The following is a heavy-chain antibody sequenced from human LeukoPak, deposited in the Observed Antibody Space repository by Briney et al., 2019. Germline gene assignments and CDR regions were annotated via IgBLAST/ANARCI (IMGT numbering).Heavy chain of an antibody. CDR3: AKDDAWLQFGE. D-gene: IGHD3-10*01. J-gene: IGHJ4*02. V-gene: IGHV3-23*01. CDR2: ISPRGDIT. CDR1: GFTFSSHG. Sequence: GGTLRLSCAASGFTFSSHGMNWVRQAPGKGLEWVSGISPRGDITYYADSVKGRFTVSRDNFKNTLYLEVISLTAEDTAVYYCAKDDAWLQFGEWSQGTLVTVSS.